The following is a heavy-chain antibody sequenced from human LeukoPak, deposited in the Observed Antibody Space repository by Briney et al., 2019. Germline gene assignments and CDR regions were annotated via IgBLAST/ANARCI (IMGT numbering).Heavy chain of an antibody. CDR1: GFIIRTSR. CDR2: IRGDESGL. V-gene: IGHV3-7*01. J-gene: IGHJ1*01. CDR3: AMYSSANAREFQG. Sequence: GGSLRLSCGASGFIIRTSRMTLLRQAPGKGSEWVAKIRGDESGLYYLDSVKGRFTISRDDAKNSLYLQMNSLRAEDTAVYYCAMYSSANAREFQGWGQGTLVTVSS. D-gene: IGHD3-22*01.